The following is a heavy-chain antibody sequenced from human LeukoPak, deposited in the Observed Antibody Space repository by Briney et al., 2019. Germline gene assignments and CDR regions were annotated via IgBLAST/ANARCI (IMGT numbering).Heavy chain of an antibody. CDR1: GYTFTSYY. V-gene: IGHV1-46*01. D-gene: IGHD1-26*01. CDR2: NPSGGST. J-gene: IGHJ6*03. CDR3: ARDRWERYYYYYMDV. Sequence: GASVKVSCKASGYTFTSYYMHWVRQAPGQGLINPSGGSTSYAQKFQGRVTMTRDMSTSTVYMELSSLRSEDTAVYYCARDRWERYYYYYMDVWGKGTTVTVSS.